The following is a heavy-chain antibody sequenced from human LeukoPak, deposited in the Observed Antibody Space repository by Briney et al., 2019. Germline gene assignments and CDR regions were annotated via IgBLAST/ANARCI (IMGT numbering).Heavy chain of an antibody. CDR1: GYTFTGYY. V-gene: IGHV1-2*02. CDR3: ARARVHSYGYYYFDY. Sequence: ASVKVSCKASGYTFTGYYMHWVRQAPGQGLEWMGWINPNSGGTNYAQKFQGRVTMTRDTSISTAYVELSRLRSDDTAVYYCARARVHSYGYYYFDYWGQGTLVTVSS. J-gene: IGHJ4*02. D-gene: IGHD5-18*01. CDR2: INPNSGGT.